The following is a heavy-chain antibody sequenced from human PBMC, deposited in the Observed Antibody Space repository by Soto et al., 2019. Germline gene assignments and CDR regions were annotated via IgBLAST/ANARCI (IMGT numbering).Heavy chain of an antibody. CDR2: IRSKANNFAT. CDR3: ARGPGASIGDYYYHGMDV. D-gene: IGHD2-2*02. J-gene: IGHJ6*02. CDR1: GFLLGHYA. Sequence: GRSLRLSSAGLGFLLGHYALHWVAQGPGKPLAWVGRIRSKANNFATSSAASVKGRVTFYRDDSKNAAYLQMKALKPEDTAVYYCARGPGASIGDYYYHGMDVWGQGTTVTVSS. V-gene: IGHV3-73*01.